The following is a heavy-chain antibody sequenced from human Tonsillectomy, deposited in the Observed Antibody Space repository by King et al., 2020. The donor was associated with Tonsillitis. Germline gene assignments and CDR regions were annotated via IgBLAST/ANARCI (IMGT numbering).Heavy chain of an antibody. CDR2: IRGSGGSK. V-gene: IGHV3-23*04. Sequence: VQLVESGGGLVQPGGTLRLSCEASRFTFSSYAMSWVRQAPGKGLEWVSTIRGSGGSKYYADPVKGRFTISRDNFKNKLYLQRNSLKAEDTAVYYCAKPSCSGGSCTSDYWGQGTLVTVSS. J-gene: IGHJ4*02. CDR3: AKPSCSGGSCTSDY. CDR1: RFTFSSYA. D-gene: IGHD2-15*01.